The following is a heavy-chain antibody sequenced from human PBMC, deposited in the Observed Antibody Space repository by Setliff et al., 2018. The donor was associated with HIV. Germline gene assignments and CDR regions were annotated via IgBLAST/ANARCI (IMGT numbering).Heavy chain of an antibody. CDR2: IRYDGSDK. D-gene: IGHD3-3*02. CDR1: GFTFSSYG. Sequence: PGGSLRLSCAASGFTFSSYGMHWVRQAPGKGLEWVACIRYDGSDKYYAQKFQGRLTISADVSTSTVYMELSSLTSEDTAVYYCAREVGGSFGIGSTVLDPWGQGTLVTVSS. V-gene: IGHV3-30*02. CDR3: AREVGGSFGIGSTVLDP. J-gene: IGHJ5*02.